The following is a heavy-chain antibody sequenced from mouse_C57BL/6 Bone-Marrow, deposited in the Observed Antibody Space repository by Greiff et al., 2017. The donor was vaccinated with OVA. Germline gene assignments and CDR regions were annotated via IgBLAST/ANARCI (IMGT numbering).Heavy chain of an antibody. J-gene: IGHJ2*01. Sequence: DVQLQESGPGMVKPSQSLSLTCTVTGYSITSGYDWHWIRHFPGNKLEWMGYISYSGSTNYNPSLKSRISITHDTSKNHFFLKLNSVTTEDTATYYCAREGRPYYYGSSYPYYFDYWGQGTTLTVSS. V-gene: IGHV3-1*01. D-gene: IGHD1-1*01. CDR1: GYSITSGYD. CDR3: AREGRPYYYGSSYPYYFDY. CDR2: ISYSGST.